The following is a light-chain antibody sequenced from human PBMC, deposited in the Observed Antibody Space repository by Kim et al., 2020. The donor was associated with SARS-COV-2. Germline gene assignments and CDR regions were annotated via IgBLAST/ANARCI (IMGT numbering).Light chain of an antibody. Sequence: SPGERATLSCRASQSVSSNLAWYQQKPGQAPRLLIYGASTRATGSPARFSGSGSGTEFTLTISSLQSEDFAVYYCQQYNNWPVLTFGGGTKVDIK. CDR2: GAS. CDR3: QQYNNWPVLT. CDR1: QSVSSN. V-gene: IGKV3-15*01. J-gene: IGKJ4*01.